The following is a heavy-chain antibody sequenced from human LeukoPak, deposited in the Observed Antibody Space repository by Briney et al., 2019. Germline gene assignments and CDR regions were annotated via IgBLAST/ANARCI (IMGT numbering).Heavy chain of an antibody. D-gene: IGHD6-13*01. CDR1: GYSFTTYW. Sequence: GESLKISCKGSGYSFTTYWIGWVRQMPGRGLEWMGIIYPGDSDTTYSPSFQGQVTISADKSISTAYLQWSSLKASDTAMYYCARQHSSSWSSDYWGQGTLVTVSS. V-gene: IGHV5-51*01. CDR2: IYPGDSDT. CDR3: ARQHSSSWSSDY. J-gene: IGHJ4*02.